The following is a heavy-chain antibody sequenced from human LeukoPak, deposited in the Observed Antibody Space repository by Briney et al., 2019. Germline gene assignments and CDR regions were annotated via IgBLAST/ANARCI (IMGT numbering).Heavy chain of an antibody. CDR3: ARGPGKIIQYFEAVPEDF. J-gene: IGHJ4*02. V-gene: IGHV1-18*04. CDR1: GYTFTGYY. CDR2: ISVYNGNT. D-gene: IGHD3-9*01. Sequence: ASVKVSCKASGYTFTGYYMHWVRQAPGQGLEWMGWISVYNGNTNYAQKFQGRVTMTTDTSTSTAYMELRSLRSDDTAVYYCARGPGKIIQYFEAVPEDFWGQGTLVTVSS.